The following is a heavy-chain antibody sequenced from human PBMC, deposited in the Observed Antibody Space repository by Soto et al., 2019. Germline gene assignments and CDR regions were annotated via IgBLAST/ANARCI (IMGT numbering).Heavy chain of an antibody. CDR1: GFTFSSYA. D-gene: IGHD6-13*01. CDR2: ISGSGGST. CDR3: AKENGYSSSWFEFDY. Sequence: EVPLLESGGGLVQPGGSLRLSCAASGFTFSSYAMSWVRQAPGKGLEWVSAISGSGGSTYYADSVKGRFTISRDNSKSTLYLQMTSLRAEDTAVYYCAKENGYSSSWFEFDYWGQGTLVTVSS. V-gene: IGHV3-23*01. J-gene: IGHJ4*02.